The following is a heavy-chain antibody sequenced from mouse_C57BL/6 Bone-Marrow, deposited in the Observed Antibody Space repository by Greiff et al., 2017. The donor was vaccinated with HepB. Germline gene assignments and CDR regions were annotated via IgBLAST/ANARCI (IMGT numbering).Heavy chain of an antibody. CDR2: IDPETGGT. CDR3: TRRWPYYFDY. D-gene: IGHD1-1*02. CDR1: GYTFTDYE. V-gene: IGHV1-15*01. Sequence: QVQLQQSGAELVRPGASVTLSCKASGYTFTDYEMHWVKQTPVHGLEWIGAIDPETGGTAYNQKFKGKAILTADKSSSTAYMELRSLTSEDSAVYYCTRRWPYYFDYWGQGTTLTVSS. J-gene: IGHJ2*01.